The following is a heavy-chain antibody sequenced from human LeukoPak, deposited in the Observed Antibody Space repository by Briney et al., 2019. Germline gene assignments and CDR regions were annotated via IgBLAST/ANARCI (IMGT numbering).Heavy chain of an antibody. CDR2: ISGSGGST. Sequence: GGSLRLSCAASGFTFSSYAMSWVRQAPGKGLEWVSAISGSGGSTYYADSVKGRFTISRDNSKNTLYLQMNSLRAEDTAVYYCAKDLGVYYYDSSGYYPLDYWGQGTLVTVSS. V-gene: IGHV3-23*01. J-gene: IGHJ4*02. D-gene: IGHD3-22*01. CDR1: GFTFSSYA. CDR3: AKDLGVYYYDSSGYYPLDY.